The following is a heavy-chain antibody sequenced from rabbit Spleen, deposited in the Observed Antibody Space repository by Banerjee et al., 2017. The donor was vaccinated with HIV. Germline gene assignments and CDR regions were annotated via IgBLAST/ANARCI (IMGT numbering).Heavy chain of an antibody. V-gene: IGHV1S45*01. Sequence: QEHLEESGGRLVQPGGSLTLSCKASGFTINNYWMNWVRQAPGKGLEWIACIDIGNTDISYYASWAKGRFTISKTSSTTVTLQMTSLTVADTGTYFCARDTSSSFSSYGMDLWGPGTLVTVS. CDR3: ARDTSSSFSSYGMDL. D-gene: IGHD1-1*01. CDR1: GFTINNYW. CDR2: IDIGNTDIS. J-gene: IGHJ6*01.